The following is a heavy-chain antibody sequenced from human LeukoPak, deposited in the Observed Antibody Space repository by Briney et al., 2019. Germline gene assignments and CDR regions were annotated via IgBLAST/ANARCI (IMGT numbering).Heavy chain of an antibody. V-gene: IGHV4-4*02. D-gene: IGHD2-8*02. CDR3: ARSPWPTLYWRRYFDY. J-gene: IGHJ4*02. Sequence: SGTLSLTCAVSGGSLSSSNWWSWVRQPPGKGLEWIGEIYHSGSTNYNPSLKSRVTISVDKSKNQFSLKLSSVTAADTAVYYCARSPWPTLYWRRYFDYWGQGTLVTVSS. CDR2: IYHSGST. CDR1: GGSLSSSNW.